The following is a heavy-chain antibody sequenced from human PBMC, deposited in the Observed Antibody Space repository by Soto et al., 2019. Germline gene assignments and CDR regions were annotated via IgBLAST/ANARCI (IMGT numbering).Heavy chain of an antibody. CDR1: GFTFSNYA. CDR2: ISGSGGST. D-gene: IGHD2-2*01. V-gene: IGHV3-23*01. J-gene: IGHJ4*02. Sequence: GGSLRLSCAASGFTFSNYAMSWVRQAPGKGLEWVSGISGSGGSTSYADSVKGRFTISRDNSKNTLYLQMNSLRADDTAEYYCAKVSERTSTFYYFEYWGQGTLVTVSS. CDR3: AKVSERTSTFYYFEY.